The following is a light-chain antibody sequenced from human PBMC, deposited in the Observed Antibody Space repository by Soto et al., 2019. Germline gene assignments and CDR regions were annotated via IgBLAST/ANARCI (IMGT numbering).Light chain of an antibody. V-gene: IGKV3-11*01. Sequence: EIVLAQSPATLSLSRGERATLSCRASPSVTNHLAWYQQKPVQAPRLLIYGAFNRATGIPARFSGSGSGTDFTLTISSLEPEDFAVYYCQQRNIWPPVTFGQGTRLEI. CDR3: QQRNIWPPVT. J-gene: IGKJ5*01. CDR2: GAF. CDR1: PSVTNH.